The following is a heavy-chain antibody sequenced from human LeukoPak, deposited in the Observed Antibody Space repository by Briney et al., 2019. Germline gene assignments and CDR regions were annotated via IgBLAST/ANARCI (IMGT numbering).Heavy chain of an antibody. CDR2: ISGDGGST. CDR1: GFTFSRYW. Sequence: RGSLRLSCAASGFTFSRYWMLWVPQAPGKGLEWVSLISGDGGSTYYADSVKGRFTISRDNSKNSLYLQMNSLRTEDTALYYCAKDTGSAMDYYYYYYGMDVWGQGTTVTVSS. D-gene: IGHD5-18*01. V-gene: IGHV3-43*02. J-gene: IGHJ6*02. CDR3: AKDTGSAMDYYYYYYGMDV.